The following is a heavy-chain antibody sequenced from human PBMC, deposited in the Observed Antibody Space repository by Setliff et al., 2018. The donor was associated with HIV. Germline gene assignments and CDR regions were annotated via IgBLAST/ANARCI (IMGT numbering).Heavy chain of an antibody. J-gene: IGHJ4*02. V-gene: IGHV3-21*04. Sequence: ETLSLTCAVSGFSISSGYYWGWIRQAPGKGLEWVSSITSRSSYIYYADSVKGRFTISRDNAKNSLYLQMNSLRADDTAVYYCARDQTSGWYRVADYWGQGTLVTVSS. CDR2: ITSRSSYI. D-gene: IGHD6-19*01. CDR3: ARDQTSGWYRVADY. CDR1: GFSISSGYY.